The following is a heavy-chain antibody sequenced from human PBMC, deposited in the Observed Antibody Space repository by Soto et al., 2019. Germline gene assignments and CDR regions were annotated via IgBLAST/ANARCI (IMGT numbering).Heavy chain of an antibody. Sequence: SETLSLTCAVYGGSFSGYYWSWIRQPPGKGLEWIGEINHSGSTNYNPSLKSRVTISVDTSKNQFSLKLSSVTAADTAVYYCRYGHFNYYYYGMDVWGQGTTVPVSS. V-gene: IGHV4-34*01. CDR3: RYGHFNYYYYGMDV. CDR2: INHSGST. D-gene: IGHD5-18*01. CDR1: GGSFSGYY. J-gene: IGHJ6*02.